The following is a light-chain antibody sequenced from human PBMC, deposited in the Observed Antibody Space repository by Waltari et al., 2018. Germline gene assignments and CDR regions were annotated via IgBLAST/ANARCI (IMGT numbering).Light chain of an antibody. CDR3: QTWDSNTFV. V-gene: IGLV3-1*01. CDR2: AAS. CDR1: HLGSKW. J-gene: IGLJ1*01. Sequence: SFELTQPSSVSVSPGQTASIACSGDHLGSKWTSWYQQKAGQSPVLVIYAASERPSGVPGRFSAARSGDTVTLNISGTQDLDEADYYCQTWDSNTFVFGPGTKVTVL.